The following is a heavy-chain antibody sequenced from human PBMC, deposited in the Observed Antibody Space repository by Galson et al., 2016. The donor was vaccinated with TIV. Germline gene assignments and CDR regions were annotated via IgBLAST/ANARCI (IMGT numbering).Heavy chain of an antibody. V-gene: IGHV3-30*04. CDR3: ARGEGDYFYYYFYYMGV. D-gene: IGHD4-17*01. J-gene: IGHJ6*03. CDR1: GFIFNNSA. Sequence: SLRLSCAASGFIFNNSAIHWVRQAPGRGLEWVAVISYDGNNKYYADSVKGRFTLSRDNSKNTLYLQMNSLKTEDTAVYYCARGEGDYFYYYFYYMGVWGKGTTVTVSS. CDR2: ISYDGNNK.